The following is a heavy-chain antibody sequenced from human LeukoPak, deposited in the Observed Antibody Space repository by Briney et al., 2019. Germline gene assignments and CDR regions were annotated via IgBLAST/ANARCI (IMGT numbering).Heavy chain of an antibody. CDR2: IYHSGST. CDR1: GGSISSSSYY. J-gene: IGHJ4*02. Sequence: PSETLSLTCTVSGGSISSSSYYWGWIRQPPGKGLEWIGYIYHSGSTYYNPSLKSRVTISVDRSKNQFSLKLSSVTAADTAVYYCARTQSDSSSSPPHYWGQGTLVTVSS. D-gene: IGHD6-6*01. CDR3: ARTQSDSSSSPPHY. V-gene: IGHV4-39*07.